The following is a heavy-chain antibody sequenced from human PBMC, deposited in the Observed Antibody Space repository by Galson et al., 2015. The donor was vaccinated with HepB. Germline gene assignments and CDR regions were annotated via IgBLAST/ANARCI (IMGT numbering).Heavy chain of an antibody. J-gene: IGHJ4*02. D-gene: IGHD3-10*01. CDR1: GFTVSSNY. CDR3: AREPLSYGSGSLFDY. Sequence: SLRLSCAASGFTVSSNYMSWVRQAPGKGLEWVSVIYSDSSTYYADSVKGRFTNSRDNSKNTVYLHMNSLRAEDTAVYYCAREPLSYGSGSLFDYWGQGTLVTVSS. CDR2: IYSDSST. V-gene: IGHV3-66*01.